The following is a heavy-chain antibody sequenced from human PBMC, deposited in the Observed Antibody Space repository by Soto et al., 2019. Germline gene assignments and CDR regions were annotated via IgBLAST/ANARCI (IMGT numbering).Heavy chain of an antibody. CDR1: GGSFSGYY. CDR2: INHSGST. V-gene: IGHV4-34*01. D-gene: IGHD1-26*01. J-gene: IGHJ3*02. Sequence: PSETLSLTCAVYGGSFSGYYWSWIRQPPGKGLEWIGEINHSGSTNYNPSLKSRVTISVDTSKNQFSLKLSSVTAADTAVYYCARYVPGRGSDAFDIWGPGTMVTVSS. CDR3: ARYVPGRGSDAFDI.